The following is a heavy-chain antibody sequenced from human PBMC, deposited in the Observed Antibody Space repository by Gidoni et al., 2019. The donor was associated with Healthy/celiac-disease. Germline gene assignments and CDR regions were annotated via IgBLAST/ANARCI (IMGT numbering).Heavy chain of an antibody. CDR2: ISGSGGST. D-gene: IGHD3-22*01. J-gene: IGHJ5*02. CDR1: GFTFSSYA. V-gene: IGHV3-23*01. CDR3: AKVKDSSGYHLYNWFDP. Sequence: EVQLLESGGGLVQPGGSLRLSCAASGFTFSSYAMSWVRQAPGKGLEWVSGISGSGGSTYYADSVKGRFTISRDNSKNTLYLQMNSLRAEDTALYYCAKVKDSSGYHLYNWFDPWGQGTLVTVSS.